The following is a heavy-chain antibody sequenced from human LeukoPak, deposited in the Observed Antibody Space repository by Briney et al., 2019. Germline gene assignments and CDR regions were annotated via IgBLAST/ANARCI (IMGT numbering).Heavy chain of an antibody. CDR2: ISNTGGFT. D-gene: IGHD3-10*01. J-gene: IGHJ5*02. CDR1: GFTFSVHA. V-gene: IGHV3-21*01. Sequence: KPGGSLRLPCAASGFTFSVHAMNWVRQAPGKGLEWVSSISNTGGFTMYADSVKGRFTISRDNARNSLYLQMNSLRADDTAVYFCARVPSGSGSYLWWFDPWGQGTLVTVSS. CDR3: ARVPSGSGSYLWWFDP.